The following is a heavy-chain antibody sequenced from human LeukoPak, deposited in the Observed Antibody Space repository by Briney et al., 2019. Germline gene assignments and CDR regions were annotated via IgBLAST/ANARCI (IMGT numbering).Heavy chain of an antibody. CDR2: ISSSSSTI. D-gene: IGHD6-19*01. Sequence: PGGSLRLSCAASGFTFSSYSMNWVRQAPGKGLEWVSYISSSSSTIYYADSVKGRFTISRDNAKNSLYLQMNSLRAEDTAVYYCARDHSGWYPPYDYWGQGTLVTVSS. CDR1: GFTFSSYS. CDR3: ARDHSGWYPPYDY. V-gene: IGHV3-48*04. J-gene: IGHJ4*02.